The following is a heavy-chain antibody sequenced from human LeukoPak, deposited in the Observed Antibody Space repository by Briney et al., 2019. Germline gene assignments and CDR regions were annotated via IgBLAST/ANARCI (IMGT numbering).Heavy chain of an antibody. V-gene: IGHV4-59*12. CDR2: IYYSGST. CDR3: ARDSGTTGEVKFDP. J-gene: IGHJ5*02. CDR1: RGSIISYY. Sequence: SETLSLTCTVSRGSIISYYWSWIRQPPGRGLEWIGYIYYSGSTNYNPSLKSRVTMSIDTSNNQFSLRLRFVTAADTAVYYCARDSGTTGEVKFDPWGQGTLVTVSS. D-gene: IGHD3-10*01.